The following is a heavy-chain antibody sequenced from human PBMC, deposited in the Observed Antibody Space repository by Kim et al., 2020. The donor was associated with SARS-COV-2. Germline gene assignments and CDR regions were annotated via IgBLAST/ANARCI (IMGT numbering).Heavy chain of an antibody. CDR1: GGTFSSYA. Sequence: SVKVSCKASGGTFSSYAISWVRQAPGQGLEWMGGIIPIFGTANYAQKFQGRVTITADESTSTAYMELSSLRSEDTAVYYCARVSQSRGLYDFWSGYTMPRNYYYYGMDVWGQGTTVTVSS. CDR3: ARVSQSRGLYDFWSGYTMPRNYYYYGMDV. J-gene: IGHJ6*02. V-gene: IGHV1-69*13. D-gene: IGHD3-3*01. CDR2: IIPIFGTA.